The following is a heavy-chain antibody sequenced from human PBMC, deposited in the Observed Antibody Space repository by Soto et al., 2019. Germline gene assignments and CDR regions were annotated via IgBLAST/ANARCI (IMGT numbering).Heavy chain of an antibody. CDR1: GDTFRKYA. CDR2: TTTIIAKT. V-gene: IGHV1-69*04. J-gene: IGHJ4*02. CDR3: ATRSPAFDY. Sequence: SVKVSCKASGDTFRKYAVNWVRQAPGQGLEWMGRTTTIIAKTDSAQKLKGRVTMTADTSTSTAYMELSSLRSDDTAVYYCATRSPAFDYWGQGTLVTVS.